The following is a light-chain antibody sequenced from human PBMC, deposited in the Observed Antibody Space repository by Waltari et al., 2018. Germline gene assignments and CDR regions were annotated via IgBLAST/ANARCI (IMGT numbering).Light chain of an antibody. CDR1: SSNIGGYNR. J-gene: IGLJ2*01. Sequence: ALTQPPSMSGSPGPSVTISCTGTSSNIGGYNRVSWYQHNPGKVPKLIIYEVSQRPSGVSDRFSGSKSGNTASLTISGLQAEDEADYYCSSNEGSKTYIFGGGTRLTVL. V-gene: IGLV2-8*01. CDR3: SSNEGSKTYI. CDR2: EVS.